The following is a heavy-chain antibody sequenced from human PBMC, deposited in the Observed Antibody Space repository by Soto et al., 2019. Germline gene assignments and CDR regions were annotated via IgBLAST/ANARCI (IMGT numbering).Heavy chain of an antibody. CDR3: AREGNLGRWLQPLDF. Sequence: QVQLQVSAPGLVKPSETLSLTCTVSGDSISAYSWSWVRQPPGKGLEWIGNIHYNGNTKYNPSLMSRVTMSVDTSKNQFSLKLISVTAADTAKYFCAREGNLGRWLQPLDFWGQGTLVTVSS. J-gene: IGHJ4*02. V-gene: IGHV4-59*01. CDR1: GDSISAYS. D-gene: IGHD5-12*01. CDR2: IHYNGNT.